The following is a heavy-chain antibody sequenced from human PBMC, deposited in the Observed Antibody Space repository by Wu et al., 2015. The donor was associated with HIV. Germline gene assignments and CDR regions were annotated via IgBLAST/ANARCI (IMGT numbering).Heavy chain of an antibody. V-gene: IGHV1-2*02. Sequence: QVQLVQSGAEVKKPGASVKVSCKVSGYTFIGYYMHWVRQAPGQGLEWMGWINPNSDGTNYAQKFQGRVTMTRDTSISTVYMEMRSLRSDDTAVYYCARDLWNFDSLTGYPRNDAFDIWGQGTLVTVSS. CDR2: INPNSDGT. CDR3: ARDLWNFDSLTGYPRNDAFDI. D-gene: IGHD3-9*01. J-gene: IGHJ3*02. CDR1: GYTFIGYY.